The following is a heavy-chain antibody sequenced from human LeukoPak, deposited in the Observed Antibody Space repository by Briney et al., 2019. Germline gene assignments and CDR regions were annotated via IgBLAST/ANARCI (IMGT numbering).Heavy chain of an antibody. J-gene: IGHJ3*02. D-gene: IGHD3-22*01. CDR2: ISGRGGST. CDR3: AKPLWDYYDSSGYYKAFDI. CDR1: GFTFSIYA. V-gene: IGHV3-23*01. Sequence: GGSLRLSCAGSGFTFSIYAMTWVRQAPGKGLEWVSSISGRGGSTYYADSVKGRFTISRDNSKNTLYLQMNSLRAEDTAVYYCAKPLWDYYDSSGYYKAFDIWGQGTMVTVSS.